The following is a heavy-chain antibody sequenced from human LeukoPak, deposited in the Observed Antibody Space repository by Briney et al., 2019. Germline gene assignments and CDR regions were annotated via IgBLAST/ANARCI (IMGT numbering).Heavy chain of an antibody. CDR1: GFTVSSNY. V-gene: IGHV3-53*01. J-gene: IGHJ4*02. CDR3: ARSYSPFDY. Sequence: GGSLTLSCAASGFTVSSNYMSWVRQAPGKGLEWVSVIYSDGSTYYMDSVKGRFTISRDNSKNKLYLQMNSLRAEDTAVYFCARSYSPFDYWGQGTLVTVSS. D-gene: IGHD6-13*01. CDR2: IYSDGST.